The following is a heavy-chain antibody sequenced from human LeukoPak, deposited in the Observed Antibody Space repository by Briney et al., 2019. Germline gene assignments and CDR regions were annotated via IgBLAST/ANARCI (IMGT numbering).Heavy chain of an antibody. J-gene: IGHJ4*02. CDR3: ARGGSYGDY. CDR2: VNPDGSSV. V-gene: IGHV3-74*01. CDR1: GFTFTRYW. D-gene: IGHD3-16*01. Sequence: QPGGSLRLSCTASGFTFTRYWMHWVRQAPGKGLVWVSRVNPDGSSVTYGDSVKGRFTSSRGNAKNTLYLQMNSLRAEDMAVYYCARGGSYGDYWGQGILVTVSS.